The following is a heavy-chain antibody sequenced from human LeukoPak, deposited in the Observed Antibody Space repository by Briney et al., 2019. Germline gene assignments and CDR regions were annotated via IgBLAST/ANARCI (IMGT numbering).Heavy chain of an antibody. CDR3: ARVILTAYHHDAFDI. Sequence: SETLSLTCTVSGGSISSYYWSWIRQPPGKGLEWIGYIYYSGSTNYNPSLKSRVTMSVDTSKNQFSLKLSSVTAADTAVYYCARVILTAYHHDAFDIWGQGTMVTVSS. CDR1: GGSISSYY. V-gene: IGHV4-59*01. J-gene: IGHJ3*02. CDR2: IYYSGST. D-gene: IGHD3-9*01.